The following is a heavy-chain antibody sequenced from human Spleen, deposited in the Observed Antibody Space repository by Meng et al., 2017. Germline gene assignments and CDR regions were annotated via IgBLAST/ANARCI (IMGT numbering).Heavy chain of an antibody. CDR1: GFIFSNYA. D-gene: IGHD3-10*01. CDR3: ARARENYYGSGRPGGGLDV. Sequence: GESLKISCTASGFIFSNYAMSWVRQAPGKGLDYVSGIIGSGGSTYYADSVKGRFTISRDNAKNTLYLQMNSLRVEDTAVYYCARARENYYGSGRPGGGLDVWGQGTTVTVSS. J-gene: IGHJ6*02. CDR2: IIGSGGST. V-gene: IGHV3-23*01.